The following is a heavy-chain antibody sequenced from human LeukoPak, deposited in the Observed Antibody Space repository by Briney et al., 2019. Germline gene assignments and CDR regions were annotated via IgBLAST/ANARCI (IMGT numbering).Heavy chain of an antibody. CDR2: IDASGSA. Sequence: SQTLSLTCIVSGGSISSDTYYWSWMRQPAGKGLEWIGRIDASGSASYNPSLKSRVTISIDTSNNQFSLKLSSVTAADTAVYYCARDNVGGYDLAGDDLGYYHYYMDVWGKGTTVTVSS. V-gene: IGHV4-61*02. CDR3: ARDNVGGYDLAGDDLGYYHYYMDV. J-gene: IGHJ6*03. D-gene: IGHD5-12*01. CDR1: GGSISSDTYY.